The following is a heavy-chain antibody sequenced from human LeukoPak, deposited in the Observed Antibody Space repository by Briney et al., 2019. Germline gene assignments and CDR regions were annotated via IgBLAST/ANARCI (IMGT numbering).Heavy chain of an antibody. CDR3: AKGVEDSGIYYYYYMDV. Sequence: GGSLRLSCAASGFTFSSYTYSTYAMSWVRQAPGKGLEWVSAVSGSGVSTYYADSVKGRFTISRDNSKNTLYLQMNGLRAEDTAVYYCAKGVEDSGIYYYYYMDVWGKGTTVTVSS. J-gene: IGHJ6*03. CDR2: VSGSGVST. D-gene: IGHD2-15*01. CDR1: GFTFSSYTYSTYA. V-gene: IGHV3-23*01.